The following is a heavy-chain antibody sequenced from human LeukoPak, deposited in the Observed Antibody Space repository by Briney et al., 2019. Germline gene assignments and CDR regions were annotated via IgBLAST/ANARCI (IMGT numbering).Heavy chain of an antibody. Sequence: ASVKVSCKASGYTFTSYGISWVRQAPGQGLEWMGWISAYNGNTNYAQKLQGRVTMTTDTSTSTAYMELRSLRSDDTAVYYCARDRASPKKTTVTTPLYYFDYWGQGTLVTVSS. CDR1: GYTFTSYG. J-gene: IGHJ4*02. CDR2: ISAYNGNT. V-gene: IGHV1-18*01. CDR3: ARDRASPKKTTVTTPLYYFDY. D-gene: IGHD4-17*01.